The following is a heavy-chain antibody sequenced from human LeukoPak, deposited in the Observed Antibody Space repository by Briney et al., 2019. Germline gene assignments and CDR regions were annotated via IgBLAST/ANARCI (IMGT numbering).Heavy chain of an antibody. CDR1: GFTFSSYG. CDR3: ARESAQQLVRGLYYYYYGMDV. CDR2: IWYDGSNK. V-gene: IGHV3-33*01. J-gene: IGHJ6*02. D-gene: IGHD6-13*01. Sequence: GSLRLSCAASGFTFSSYGMHWARQAPGKGLEWVAVIWYDGSNKYYADSVKGRFTISRDNSKNTLYLQMNSLRAEDTAVYYCARESAQQLVRGLYYYYYGMDVWGQGTTVTVSS.